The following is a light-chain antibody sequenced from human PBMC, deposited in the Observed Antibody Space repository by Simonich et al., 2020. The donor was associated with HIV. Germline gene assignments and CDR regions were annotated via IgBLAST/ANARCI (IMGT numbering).Light chain of an antibody. Sequence: FMLTQPHSVSESPGKTVTISCTRSRGSIASNYVQWYQQRPGSAPTIVIYEDNQRPSGVPDRFSGSIDSSSNSASLTISGLKTEDEADYYCQSYDSSNYVVFGGGTKLTVL. CDR3: QSYDSSNYVV. V-gene: IGLV6-57*03. J-gene: IGLJ2*01. CDR2: EDN. CDR1: RGSIASNY.